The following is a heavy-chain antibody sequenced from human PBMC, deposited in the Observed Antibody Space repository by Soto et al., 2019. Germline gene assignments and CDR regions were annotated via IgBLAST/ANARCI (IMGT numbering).Heavy chain of an antibody. CDR1: GYTFTSYG. CDR3: ARDLAPDYYDSSGRYYFDY. J-gene: IGHJ4*02. Sequence: GASVKVSCKASGYTFTSYGISWVRQAPGQGLEWMGWISAYNGNTNYAQKLQGRVTMTTDTSTSTAYMELRSLRSDDTAVYYCARDLAPDYYDSSGRYYFDYWGQGTLVTVSS. V-gene: IGHV1-18*01. D-gene: IGHD3-22*01. CDR2: ISAYNGNT.